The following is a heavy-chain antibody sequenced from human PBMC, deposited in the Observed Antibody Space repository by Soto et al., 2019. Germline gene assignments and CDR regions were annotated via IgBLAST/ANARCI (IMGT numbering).Heavy chain of an antibody. D-gene: IGHD3-10*01. Sequence: PSETLSLTCAVYGGSFSGYYWSWIRQPPGKGLEWVAIINKDESRKYYVDSVKGRFTISRDNAKNSLYLQMNSLRAEDTALYYCARYLGADYYYYMDVWGKGTTVTVSS. J-gene: IGHJ6*03. V-gene: IGHV3-7*03. CDR2: INKDESRK. CDR1: GGSFSGYY. CDR3: ARYLGADYYYYMDV.